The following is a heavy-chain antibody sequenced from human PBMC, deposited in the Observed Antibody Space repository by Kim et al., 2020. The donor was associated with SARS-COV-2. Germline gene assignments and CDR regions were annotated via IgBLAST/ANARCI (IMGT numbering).Heavy chain of an antibody. V-gene: IGHV1-3*01. CDR1: GYTFTNYA. D-gene: IGHD1-1*01. J-gene: IGHJ4*02. CDR2: INVGYGNT. CDR3: ARDGTTRNGGDYFDD. Sequence: ASVKVSCKASGYTFTNYAMHWVRQAPGQGLEWMGWINVGYGNTKYLQKFQGRVTITRDTSASTAYMELSSLRSEDTAVYYCARDGTTRNGGDYFDDWGQG.